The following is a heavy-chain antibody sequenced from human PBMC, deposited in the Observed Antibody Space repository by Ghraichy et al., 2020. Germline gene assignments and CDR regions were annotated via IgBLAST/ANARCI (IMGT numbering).Heavy chain of an antibody. J-gene: IGHJ4*02. CDR1: RGSIDDYY. V-gene: IGHV4-59*01. D-gene: IGHD1-1*01. CDR2: IHSTGIT. Sequence: SETLSLTCTVSRGSIDDYYWSWIRQSPGKGLEWIGYIHSTGITNYNPSLRSRVTMSVDMAKNQVSLTIRSVTPADSAVYFCARDVSDNSYDATGIFDHWGQGTLVTVSS. CDR3: ARDVSDNSYDATGIFDH.